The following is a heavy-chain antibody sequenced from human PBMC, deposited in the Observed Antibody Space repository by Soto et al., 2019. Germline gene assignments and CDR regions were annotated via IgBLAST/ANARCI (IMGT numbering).Heavy chain of an antibody. Sequence: GGSLRLSCAAPGFTFSSYWMHWVRQAPGKGLVWVSRINSDGSSTSYADSVKGRFTISRDNAKNTLYLQMNSLRAEDTAVYYCALPTIAVAGPIDSWGQGTLVTVSS. CDR2: INSDGSST. CDR3: ALPTIAVAGPIDS. CDR1: GFTFSSYW. V-gene: IGHV3-74*01. D-gene: IGHD6-19*01. J-gene: IGHJ4*02.